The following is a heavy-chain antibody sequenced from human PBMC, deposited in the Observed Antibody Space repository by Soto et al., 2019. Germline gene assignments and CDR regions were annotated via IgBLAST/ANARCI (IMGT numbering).Heavy chain of an antibody. D-gene: IGHD3-10*01. J-gene: IGHJ4*01. Sequence: GSLRLSCKASGFSFSDYAMTWVRQAPGKGLEWVSVISGSGDNTFYAASVKGRFAISRDNSKNVLYLQMNSLSADDAAVYFCAKGRAINVDGVDTLFDYWGLGTMVTVYS. CDR1: GFSFSDYA. V-gene: IGHV3-23*01. CDR2: ISGSGDNT. CDR3: AKGRAINVDGVDTLFDY.